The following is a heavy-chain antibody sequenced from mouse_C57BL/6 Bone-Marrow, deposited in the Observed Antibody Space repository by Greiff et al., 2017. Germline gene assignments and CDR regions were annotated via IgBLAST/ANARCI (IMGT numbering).Heavy chain of an antibody. CDR2: IDPSDSYT. J-gene: IGHJ2*01. CDR1: GYTFTSYW. Sequence: VQLQQPGAELVMPGASVKLSCKASGYTFTSYWMHWVKQRPGKGLEWIGEIDPSDSYTNYNQKFKGKSTLPVDKSSSTAYRQLSSLTSEDSAVYYCAREGYYYGSTGFDYWGQGTTLTVSS. V-gene: IGHV1-69*01. CDR3: AREGYYYGSTGFDY. D-gene: IGHD1-1*01.